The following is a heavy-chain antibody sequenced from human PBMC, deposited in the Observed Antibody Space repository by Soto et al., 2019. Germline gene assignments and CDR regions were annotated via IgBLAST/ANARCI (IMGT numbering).Heavy chain of an antibody. Sequence: QVQLQQWGAGLLKPSETLSLTCAVYGGFVSSGSYYWSWIRQPPGKGLEWTGEMSHSGGTHFNPSLKSRVTISVDTSKNQFSLKMSPVTAADTALYYCAGVERGTATTVVDAFDIWGPGTMVTVSS. J-gene: IGHJ3*02. V-gene: IGHV4-34*01. D-gene: IGHD1-1*01. CDR3: AGVERGTATTVVDAFDI. CDR2: MSHSGGT. CDR1: GGFVSSGSYY.